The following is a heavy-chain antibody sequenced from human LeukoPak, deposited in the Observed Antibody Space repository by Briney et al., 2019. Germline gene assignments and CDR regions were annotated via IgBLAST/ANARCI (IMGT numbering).Heavy chain of an antibody. CDR2: IYPGDSDT. CDR1: GYSFTSYW. J-gene: IGHJ4*02. V-gene: IGHV5-51*01. CDR3: ATLVVPAAKALYYFDY. D-gene: IGHD2-2*01. Sequence: GESLKISCKGSGYSFTSYWIGWVRQMPGKGLEWMGIIYPGDSDTRYSPSFQGQVTISADKSISTAYLQWSSLKASDTAMYYCATLVVPAAKALYYFDYGGQGNLVTVSS.